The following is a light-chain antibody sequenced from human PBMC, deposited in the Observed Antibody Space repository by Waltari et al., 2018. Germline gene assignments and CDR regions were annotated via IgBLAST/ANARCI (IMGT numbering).Light chain of an antibody. J-gene: IGLJ1*01. CDR1: SSHTGPGYE. CDR3: CSYAGSSVV. CDR2: GNT. Sequence: QSVLTQPPSVSGAPGQRVTISCTGSSSHTGPGYEVQWSQQLPGSAPKLLMFGNTNRPSGVPDRFSGSKSGASASLAITGLQAEDEAVYYCCSYAGSSVVFGTGTKVTVL. V-gene: IGLV1-40*01.